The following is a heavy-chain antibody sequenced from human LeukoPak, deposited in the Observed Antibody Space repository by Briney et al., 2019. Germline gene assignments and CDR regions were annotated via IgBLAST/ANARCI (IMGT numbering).Heavy chain of an antibody. Sequence: GGSLTLSCAASGFTFSNYSMNWVRQAPGKGREWVANMNEYGTEKNYGGSVRGRFTISRDNAKNTLYLQMNSLRDDDTALYYCARVGPKWVGDYYAFWSGYWKPYHYYYMDVWGKGTTVTVSS. D-gene: IGHD3-3*01. CDR1: GFTFSNYS. CDR2: MNEYGTEK. V-gene: IGHV3-7*01. J-gene: IGHJ6*03. CDR3: ARVGPKWVGDYYAFWSGYWKPYHYYYMDV.